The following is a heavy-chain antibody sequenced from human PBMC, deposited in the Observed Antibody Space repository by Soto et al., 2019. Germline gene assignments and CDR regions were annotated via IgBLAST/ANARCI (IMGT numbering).Heavy chain of an antibody. CDR3: ATAEVDY. Sequence: GGSPGLSCAASGFIFENFGMSWVRQAPGKGLEWVSRMNSDGSTTDYADSVKGRFTVSRDNAKNTLYLQMNSLRAEDTAVYYCATAEVDYWGPGTLVTVSS. CDR2: MNSDGSTT. CDR1: GFIFENFG. V-gene: IGHV3-74*01. J-gene: IGHJ4*02.